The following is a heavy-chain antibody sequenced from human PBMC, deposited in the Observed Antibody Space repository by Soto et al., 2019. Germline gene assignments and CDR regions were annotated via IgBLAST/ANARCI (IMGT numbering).Heavy chain of an antibody. CDR2: IYYSGST. Sequence: SETLSLTCTVSGGSISSGGYYWSWIRQHPGKGLEWIGYIYYSGSTYYNPSLKSRVTISVDTSKNQFSLKLSSVTAADTAVYYCARGSSRSPTRSYYYDSSGYRKWFDPWGQGTLVTVS. CDR3: ARGSSRSPTRSYYYDSSGYRKWFDP. CDR1: GGSISSGGYY. D-gene: IGHD3-22*01. V-gene: IGHV4-31*03. J-gene: IGHJ5*02.